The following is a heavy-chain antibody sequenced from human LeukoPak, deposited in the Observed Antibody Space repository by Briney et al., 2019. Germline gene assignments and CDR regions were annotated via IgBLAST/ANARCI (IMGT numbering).Heavy chain of an antibody. CDR2: ISGGGGST. J-gene: IGHJ4*02. CDR1: GLTFSSYP. Sequence: GSLRLSCAASGLTFSSYPMTWVRQAPGKGLEWVSAISGGGGSTHYADSVKGRFTISRDNSKHTLYLQMNSLRAEDTAVYFCAKGAYFSGSYGFAFDYWGQGTLVTVSS. V-gene: IGHV3-23*01. D-gene: IGHD3-10*01. CDR3: AKGAYFSGSYGFAFDY.